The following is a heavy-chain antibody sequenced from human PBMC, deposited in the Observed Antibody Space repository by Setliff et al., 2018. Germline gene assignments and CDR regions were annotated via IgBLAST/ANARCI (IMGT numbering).Heavy chain of an antibody. Sequence: ASVKVSCKASGYTFTSYDINWVRQATRQGLEWMGWMNPNSGNTGYAQKFQGRVTITRNTSISTAYMELSSLRSEDTAVYYCARGGGQIHYDFWSGYFSDPQPNYYYYYMDVWGKGTTVTVSS. V-gene: IGHV1-8*03. J-gene: IGHJ6*03. D-gene: IGHD3-3*01. CDR3: ARGGGQIHYDFWSGYFSDPQPNYYYYYMDV. CDR1: GYTFTSYD. CDR2: MNPNSGNT.